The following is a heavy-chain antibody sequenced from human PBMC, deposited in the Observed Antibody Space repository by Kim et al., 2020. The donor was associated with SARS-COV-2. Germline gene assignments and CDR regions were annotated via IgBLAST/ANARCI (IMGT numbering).Heavy chain of an antibody. Sequence: QGRVTITADESTSTAYMELSSLRSEDTAVYYCARDSPDYYDSSGYYHFDYWGQGTLVTVSS. CDR3: ARDSPDYYDSSGYYHFDY. V-gene: IGHV1-69*01. J-gene: IGHJ4*02. D-gene: IGHD3-22*01.